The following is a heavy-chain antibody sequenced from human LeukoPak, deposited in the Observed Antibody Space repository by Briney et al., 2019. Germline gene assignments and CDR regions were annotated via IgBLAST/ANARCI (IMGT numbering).Heavy chain of an antibody. V-gene: IGHV1-8*01. Sequence: GASVKVSCKASGYTFTSYDINWVRQATGQGLEWMGWMNPNSGNTGYAQKFQGSVTMTRNTSITTAYMELSSLRAEDTALYYCAKDIAMVRGASSYFDYWGQGTLVTVSS. D-gene: IGHD3-10*01. CDR3: AKDIAMVRGASSYFDY. J-gene: IGHJ4*02. CDR1: GYTFTSYD. CDR2: MNPNSGNT.